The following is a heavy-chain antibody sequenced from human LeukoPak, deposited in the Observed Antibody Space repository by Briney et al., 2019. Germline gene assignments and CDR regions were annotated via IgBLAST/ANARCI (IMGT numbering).Heavy chain of an antibody. Sequence: SETLSLTCAVYGGSFSGYYWSWIRQPPGKGLEWIGEINPSGSTNYNPSLKSRVTISVDTSKNQFSLKLSSVTAADTAVYYCARGLYVLRFLEWLSSYMDVWGKGTTVTVSS. CDR3: ARGLYVLRFLEWLSSYMDV. V-gene: IGHV4-34*01. CDR2: INPSGST. CDR1: GGSFSGYY. D-gene: IGHD3-3*01. J-gene: IGHJ6*03.